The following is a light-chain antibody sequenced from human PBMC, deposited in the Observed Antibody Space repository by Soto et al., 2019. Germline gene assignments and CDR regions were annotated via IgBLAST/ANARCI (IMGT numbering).Light chain of an antibody. V-gene: IGKV1-9*01. J-gene: IGKJ3*01. Sequence: IQLTQSPSSLSASVGDRVTISCRASQCIANVLAWYQQKPGKAPKLLIYGASTLQSGVPSRFSGSGSGTYFTLTISSLQPEDFATYYCQQLNSFPIPFGPGTKVDIK. CDR1: QCIANV. CDR2: GAS. CDR3: QQLNSFPIP.